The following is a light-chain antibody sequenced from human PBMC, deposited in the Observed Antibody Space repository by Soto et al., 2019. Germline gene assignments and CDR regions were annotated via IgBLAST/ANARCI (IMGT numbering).Light chain of an antibody. CDR2: HAC. CDR1: QTINNW. CDR3: QHYNSYPWT. J-gene: IGKJ1*01. V-gene: IGKV1-5*01. Sequence: DIQMTQSPSTLSASIGDRVTITCRASQTINNWLAWYQQKPGKAPNLLIYHACNLETGVPSRFSGSAFGTEFTLTISSLQPDDFATYYCQHYNSYPWTFGQGTKVEIK.